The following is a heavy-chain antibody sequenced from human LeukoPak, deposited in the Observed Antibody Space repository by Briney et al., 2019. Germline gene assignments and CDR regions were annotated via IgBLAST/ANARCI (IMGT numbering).Heavy chain of an antibody. CDR2: ISSSGGTI. D-gene: IGHD4-17*01. J-gene: IGHJ4*02. V-gene: IGHV3-48*02. Sequence: GGSLRLSCAASGFTFDTYSMNWVRQTPGKGLEWLSYISSSGGTIYYVDSVKGRFTISRDNAKNSLYLQMNSLRDEDTAVYYCARDRGYGDYASFFDYWGQGTLVTASS. CDR3: ARDRGYGDYASFFDY. CDR1: GFTFDTYS.